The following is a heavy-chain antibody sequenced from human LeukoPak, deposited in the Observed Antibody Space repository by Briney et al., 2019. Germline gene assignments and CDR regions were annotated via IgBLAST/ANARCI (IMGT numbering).Heavy chain of an antibody. J-gene: IGHJ6*02. CDR3: ARVDYGDYIYYYGMDV. Sequence: ASVKVSFTASGYTFTSYGISWVRQAPGQGLEWMGWISAYNGNTNYAQKLQGRVTMTTDTSTSTAYMELRSLRSDDTAVYYCARVDYGDYIYYYGMDVWGQGTTVTVSS. V-gene: IGHV1-18*01. D-gene: IGHD4-17*01. CDR1: GYTFTSYG. CDR2: ISAYNGNT.